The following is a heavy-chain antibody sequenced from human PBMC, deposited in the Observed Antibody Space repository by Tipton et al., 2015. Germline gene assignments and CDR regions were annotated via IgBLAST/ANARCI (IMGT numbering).Heavy chain of an antibody. CDR2: ISALGISI. J-gene: IGHJ4*02. D-gene: IGHD2-15*01. V-gene: IGHV3-48*03. Sequence: SLRLSCEASGFTFYRYGMHWVRQAPGKGLEWVSYISALGISIYYADSVKGRFTISRDNAKKSLYLQMNSLRAEDTAVYYCARRRQRSYFDYWGQGTLVTVSS. CDR3: ARRRQRSYFDY. CDR1: GFTFYRYG.